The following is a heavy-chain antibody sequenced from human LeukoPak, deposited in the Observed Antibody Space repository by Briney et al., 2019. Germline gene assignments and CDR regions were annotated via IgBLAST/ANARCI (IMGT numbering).Heavy chain of an antibody. CDR3: ARIGYSSSSLDF. V-gene: IGHV3-7*03. CDR2: IKQDGSVK. Sequence: GGSLRLSCAASGFTFGDYYMSWIRHAPGMGLQWVANIKQDGSVKYYVDSVKGRFIISRDNAKNSLYLQMNSLRAEDTAVYNCARIGYSSSSLDFWGRGTLVTVSS. CDR1: GFTFGDYY. J-gene: IGHJ4*02. D-gene: IGHD6-6*01.